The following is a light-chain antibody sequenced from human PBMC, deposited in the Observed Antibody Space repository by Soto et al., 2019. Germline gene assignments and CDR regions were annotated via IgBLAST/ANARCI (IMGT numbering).Light chain of an antibody. V-gene: IGLV2-14*03. Sequence: QSALTQPASVSGSPGQSITISCTGTSSDVGSYNYVSWYQQHPGNAPKLIIHEVLNRPSGVSSRFSGSKSGNTASLTISGLQAEDDAVYYCCSHSASIHWVFGGGTKLTVL. CDR2: EVL. CDR1: SSDVGSYNY. J-gene: IGLJ3*02. CDR3: CSHSASIHWV.